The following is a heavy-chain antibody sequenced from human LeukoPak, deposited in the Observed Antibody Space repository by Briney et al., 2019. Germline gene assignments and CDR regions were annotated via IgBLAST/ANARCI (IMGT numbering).Heavy chain of an antibody. CDR2: ISGSGGST. J-gene: IGHJ4*02. Sequence: GGSLRLSCAASGFTFSSYAMSWVRQAPGKGLEWVSAISGSGGSTYYADSVKGRFTISRDNSKNTLYLQMNSLRAEDTAVYYCAKKRDIVVAVAAVDYWGQGTLVTVSS. D-gene: IGHD2-15*01. CDR3: AKKRDIVVAVAAVDY. V-gene: IGHV3-23*01. CDR1: GFTFSSYA.